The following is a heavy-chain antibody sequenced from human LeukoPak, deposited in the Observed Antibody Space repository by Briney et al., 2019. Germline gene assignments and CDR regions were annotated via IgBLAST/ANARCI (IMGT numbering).Heavy chain of an antibody. J-gene: IGHJ4*02. CDR2: ISYDGSNK. CDR1: GFTFSSYG. D-gene: IGHD3-22*01. CDR3: AKGQNYYDSSSLDY. V-gene: IGHV3-30*18. Sequence: GGSLRLSCAASGFTFSSYGMHWVRQAPGKGLEWVAVISYDGSNKYYADSVKGRFTISRDNSKNTLYLQMNSLRAEDTAVYYCAKGQNYYDSSSLDYWGQGTLVTVSS.